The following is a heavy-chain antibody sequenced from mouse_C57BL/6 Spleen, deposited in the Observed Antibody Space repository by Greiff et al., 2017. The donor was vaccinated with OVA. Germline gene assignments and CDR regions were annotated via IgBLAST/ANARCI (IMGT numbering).Heavy chain of an antibody. J-gene: IGHJ2*01. CDR1: GYSITSGYY. CDR2: ISYDGSN. CDR3: ARVDDGYPFDY. D-gene: IGHD2-3*01. Sequence: EVQLQESGPGLVKPSQSLSLTCSVTGYSITSGYYWNWIRQFPGNKLEWMGYISYDGSNNYNPSLKNRISITRDTSKNQFFLKLNSVTTEDTATYYCARVDDGYPFDYWGQGTTLTVSS. V-gene: IGHV3-6*01.